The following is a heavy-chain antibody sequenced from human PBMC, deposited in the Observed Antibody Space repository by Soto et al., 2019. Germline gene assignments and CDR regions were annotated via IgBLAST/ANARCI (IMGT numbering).Heavy chain of an antibody. CDR2: FFSDVER. CDR1: XXSLSNGRMG. J-gene: IGHJ6*02. Sequence: GSXPTLVNPTXTLTLTCTXXXXSLSNGRMGVSWIRQPPGRALEWLAHFFSDVERSYSTSMQSRLTMSQDTSGTQVVLTMTNMDLQDTGTYFCAQMNADSDSHYYAMDVWGPGTPVTVSS. D-gene: IGHD4-17*01. V-gene: IGHV2-26*03. CDR3: AQMNADSDSHYYAMDV.